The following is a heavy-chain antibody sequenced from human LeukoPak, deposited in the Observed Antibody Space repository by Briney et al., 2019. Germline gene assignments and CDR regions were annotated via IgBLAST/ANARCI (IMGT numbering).Heavy chain of an antibody. CDR1: GGSFSGDY. CDR3: ARDYCSSTSCYPY. Sequence: SETLSLTCAVYGGSFSGDYWSWIRQPPGKGLEWSGEINHSGSTNYTPSLTSRVTISVDTSKNQFSLKLSSVTAADTAVYYCARDYCSSTSCYPYWGQGTLVTVSS. D-gene: IGHD2-2*01. J-gene: IGHJ4*02. V-gene: IGHV4-34*01. CDR2: INHSGST.